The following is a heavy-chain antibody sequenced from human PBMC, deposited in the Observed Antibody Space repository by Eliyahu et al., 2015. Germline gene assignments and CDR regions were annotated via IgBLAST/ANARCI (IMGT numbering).Heavy chain of an antibody. CDR2: XSGSGGST. J-gene: IGHJ4*02. D-gene: IGHD2-15*01. Sequence: EVQLVESGGGLVQPGGSLRLSCAAXGFXFXSXXMSWVRQAXGKGLEXVPAXSGSGGSTYYADSVKGRFTISRDNSKNTLYLQMNSLRAEDTAVYYCAKSERCSGGSCYLVFGYWGQGTLVTVSS. V-gene: IGHV3-23*04. CDR1: GFXFXSXX. CDR3: AKSERCSGGSCYLVFGY.